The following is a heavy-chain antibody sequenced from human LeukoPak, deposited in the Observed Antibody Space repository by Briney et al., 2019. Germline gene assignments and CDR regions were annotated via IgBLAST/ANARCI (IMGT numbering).Heavy chain of an antibody. D-gene: IGHD2-2*01. CDR3: ARYQLLYYFDY. CDR2: ISSSGSTI. CDR1: GFTFSDYY. Sequence: GGSLRLSCAASGFTFSDYYMSWIRQAPGKGLEWVSCISSSGSTIYYADSVKGRFTISRDNAKNSLYLQMNSLRAEDTAVYYCARYQLLYYFDYWGQGTLVTVSS. V-gene: IGHV3-11*01. J-gene: IGHJ4*02.